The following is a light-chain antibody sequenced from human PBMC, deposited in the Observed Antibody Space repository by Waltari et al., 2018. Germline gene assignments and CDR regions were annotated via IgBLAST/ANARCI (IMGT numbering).Light chain of an antibody. CDR1: QGISNY. CDR2: AAS. CDR3: QKYNSAPT. Sequence: DIQMTQSPSSLSASVGDRVTITCRASQGISNYLAWYQQKPGKVPKLRIYAASTLQSGVPSRFSGSGSGTDFTLTISSLQPEDVATYYCQKYNSAPTFGQGTKVEIK. V-gene: IGKV1-27*01. J-gene: IGKJ1*01.